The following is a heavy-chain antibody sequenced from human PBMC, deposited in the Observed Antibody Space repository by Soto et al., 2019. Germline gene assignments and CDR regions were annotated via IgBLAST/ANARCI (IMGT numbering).Heavy chain of an antibody. CDR1: GFTFSDYW. D-gene: IGHD3-10*01. V-gene: IGHV3-7*05. Sequence: EVQLVESGGGLVQPGGSLRLSCAASGFTFSDYWMSWVRQAPGKGLECVANIKTDGSEKYYVDPVKGRFTISRDNAKNSLYLQMNSLRAEDTAVYYCGSSMGRGGNDSWGQGTLVAVSS. J-gene: IGHJ4*02. CDR3: GSSMGRGGNDS. CDR2: IKTDGSEK.